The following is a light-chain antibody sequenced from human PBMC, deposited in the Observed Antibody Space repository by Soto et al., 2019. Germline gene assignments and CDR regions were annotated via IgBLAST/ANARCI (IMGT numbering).Light chain of an antibody. V-gene: IGLV1-44*01. CDR2: TND. Sequence: QSVLTQPPSPSGTPGQRVTISCSGSTSNIGNNPVNWYQQLPGTAPKLLIFTNDQRPSGVPDRFSGSKSGTSASLAISGLQSGDEADYYCAAWDDSLNALVFGGGTKLTVL. CDR3: AAWDDSLNALV. J-gene: IGLJ3*02. CDR1: TSNIGNNP.